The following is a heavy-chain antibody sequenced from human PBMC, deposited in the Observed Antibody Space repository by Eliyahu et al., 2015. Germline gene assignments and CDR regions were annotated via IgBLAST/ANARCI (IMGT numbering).Heavy chain of an antibody. J-gene: IGHJ4*02. V-gene: IGHV3-30*02. CDR3: AKDRIVGANRPYYFDY. D-gene: IGHD1-26*01. CDR2: IRYDGSNK. CDR1: GFXFXXYG. Sequence: QVQLVESGGGVVQPGGSLRLSCAASGFXFXXYGMHWVRQAPGKGLEWVAFIRYDGSNKYYADSVKGRFTISRDNSKNTLYLQMNSLRAEDTAVYYCAKDRIVGANRPYYFDYWGQGTLVTVSS.